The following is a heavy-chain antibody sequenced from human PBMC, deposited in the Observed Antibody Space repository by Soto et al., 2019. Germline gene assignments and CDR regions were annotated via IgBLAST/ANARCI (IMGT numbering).Heavy chain of an antibody. Sequence: EVQLVESGGGLVQPGGSLRLSCAASGFTFSAHYMDWVRQAPGKGLEWVGRIKNKANSYTTEYAASVEGRFTISREDSQNSLYLQMNSLKTEATAVYYWARVSLVGPSGGRYVDYWGQGSQVAVSS. J-gene: IGHJ4*02. CDR2: IKNKANSYTT. CDR3: ARVSLVGPSGGRYVDY. CDR1: GFTFSAHY. D-gene: IGHD3-10*01. V-gene: IGHV3-72*01.